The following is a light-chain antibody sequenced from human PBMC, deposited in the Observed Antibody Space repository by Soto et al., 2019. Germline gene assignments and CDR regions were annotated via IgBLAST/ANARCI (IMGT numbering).Light chain of an antibody. CDR3: QQRSNWPPWT. CDR1: QSVSSY. CDR2: DAS. V-gene: IGKV3-11*01. J-gene: IGKJ1*01. Sequence: IVLTQSPATLSLSPGERATLSCRASQSVSSYLAWYQQKPGQAPRLLLYDASNRATGIPARFSGSGSGTDFTLTISSLEPEDFAVYYCQQRSNWPPWTFGQGTKVDIK.